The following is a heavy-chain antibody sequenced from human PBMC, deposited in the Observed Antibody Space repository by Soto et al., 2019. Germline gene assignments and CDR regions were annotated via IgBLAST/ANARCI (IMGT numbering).Heavy chain of an antibody. CDR3: ARFRRYCSSTSCYPNQATGTTSWFDP. V-gene: IGHV4-59*08. D-gene: IGHD2-2*01. CDR1: GGSISSYY. Sequence: TSETLSLTCTVSGGSISSYYWSWIRQPPGKGLEWIGYIYYSGSTNYNPSLKSRVTISVDTSKNQFSLKLSSVTAADTAVYYCARFRRYCSSTSCYPNQATGTTSWFDPWGQGTLVTVSS. J-gene: IGHJ5*02. CDR2: IYYSGST.